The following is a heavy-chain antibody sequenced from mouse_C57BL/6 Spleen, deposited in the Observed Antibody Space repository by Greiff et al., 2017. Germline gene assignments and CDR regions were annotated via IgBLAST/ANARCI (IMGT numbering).Heavy chain of an antibody. Sequence: VQLQQPGAELVKPGASVKVSCKASCYTFTSYWMHWVKQRPGQGLEWIGRIHPSDSDTNYNQKFKGKATLTVDKSSSTAYMQLSSLTSEDSAVYYCAKSSTARWYYFDYWGQGTTLTVSS. CDR3: AKSSTARWYYFDY. V-gene: IGHV1-74*01. D-gene: IGHD3-3*01. CDR2: IHPSDSDT. J-gene: IGHJ2*01. CDR1: CYTFTSYW.